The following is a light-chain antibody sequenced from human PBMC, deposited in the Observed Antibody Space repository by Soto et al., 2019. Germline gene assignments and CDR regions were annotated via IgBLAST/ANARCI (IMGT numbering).Light chain of an antibody. CDR1: SSNIGSYT. V-gene: IGLV6-57*02. CDR2: EDN. Sequence: LTQPPSASGAPGQRVTISCSGSSSNIGSYTVIWYRQRPGSAPSTVIYEDNQRPSGVPDRFSGSTDGSSNSASLTISGLQTEDEADYYCQSYDSNTVVFGGGTKVTVL. J-gene: IGLJ2*01. CDR3: QSYDSNTVV.